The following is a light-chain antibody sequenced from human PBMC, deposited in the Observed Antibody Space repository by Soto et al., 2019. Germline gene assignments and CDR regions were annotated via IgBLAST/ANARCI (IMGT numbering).Light chain of an antibody. V-gene: IGLV2-14*03. CDR1: SSDIGGYNY. CDR2: DVT. CDR3: SSYTSSSTLGV. Sequence: QSALTQPASVSGSPGQSITISCTGTSSDIGGYNYVSWYQHHPGKAPKLMIYDVTNRPSGVSNRFSGSKSGNTASLTISGLQAEDEADYYCSSYTSSSTLGVFGGGTKLTVL. J-gene: IGLJ2*01.